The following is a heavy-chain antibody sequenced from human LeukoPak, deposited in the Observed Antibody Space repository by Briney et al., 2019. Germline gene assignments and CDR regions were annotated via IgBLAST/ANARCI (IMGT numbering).Heavy chain of an antibody. CDR2: IKSKIDGGTI. J-gene: IGHJ4*02. D-gene: IGHD2-15*01. V-gene: IGHV3-15*01. Sequence: GGSLRLSCAAAGFTFSNAWMSWVRQAAGKGLEWVGRIKSKIDGGTIEYAAPVKGRFTISRDDSKNTQYLQMNSLKTEDTAVYYCTTDGYCSGGNCYSFDNWGQGTLVTVSS. CDR1: GFTFSNAW. CDR3: TTDGYCSGGNCYSFDN.